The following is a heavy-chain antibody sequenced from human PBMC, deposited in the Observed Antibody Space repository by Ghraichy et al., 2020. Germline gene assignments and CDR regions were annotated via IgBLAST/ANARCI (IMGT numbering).Heavy chain of an antibody. Sequence: GESLNISCKGSGYSFSDYWIAWVRQMPEKGLEWMGIIYPGDSDTRYSPSFQGQVTISVDQSTTTANLQWSSLKASDSAMYYCVTGGRIGYYWGQGTLVTVPS. V-gene: IGHV5-51*01. D-gene: IGHD5-24*01. CDR2: IYPGDSDT. J-gene: IGHJ4*02. CDR1: GYSFSDYW. CDR3: VTGGRIGYY.